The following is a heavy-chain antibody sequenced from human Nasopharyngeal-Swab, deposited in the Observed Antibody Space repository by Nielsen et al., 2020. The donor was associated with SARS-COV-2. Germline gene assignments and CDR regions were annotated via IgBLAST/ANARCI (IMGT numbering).Heavy chain of an antibody. V-gene: IGHV3-30*03. CDR2: ISYDGNNK. CDR3: ARDLAVGDTAMADY. Sequence: GGSLRLSCAASGFTFSSYGMHWVRQAPGKGLEWVAVISYDGNNKYYADSVKGRFTISRDNSKNTLYLQMNSLRAEDTAVYYCARDLAVGDTAMADYWGQGTLVTVSS. CDR1: GFTFSSYG. D-gene: IGHD5-18*01. J-gene: IGHJ4*02.